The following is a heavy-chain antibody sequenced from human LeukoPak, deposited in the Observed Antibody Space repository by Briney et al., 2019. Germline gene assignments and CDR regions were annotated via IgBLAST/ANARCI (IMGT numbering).Heavy chain of an antibody. J-gene: IGHJ6*02. V-gene: IGHV1-69*13. D-gene: IGHD3-22*01. Sequence: SVKVSCKASGGTFSSYAISWVRQAPGQGLEWMGGIIPIFGTANYAQKFQGRVTITADESTSTAYMELSSLRSEDTAVYYCATPLPYDSSGYYHYYYYGMDVWGQGTTVTVSS. CDR3: ATPLPYDSSGYYHYYYYGMDV. CDR1: GGTFSSYA. CDR2: IIPIFGTA.